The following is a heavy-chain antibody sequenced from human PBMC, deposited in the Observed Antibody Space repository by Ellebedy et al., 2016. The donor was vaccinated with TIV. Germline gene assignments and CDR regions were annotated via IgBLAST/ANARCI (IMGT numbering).Heavy chain of an antibody. CDR1: GFTFADYA. CDR2: ISWNSGSI. D-gene: IGHD4-17*01. Sequence: SLKISXAASGFTFADYAMHWVRQAPGKGLEWVSGISWNSGSIGYADSVKGRFTISRDNAKNSLYLQMNSLRAEDTALYYCARGHYGAFDIWGQGTMVTVSS. V-gene: IGHV3-9*01. J-gene: IGHJ3*02. CDR3: ARGHYGAFDI.